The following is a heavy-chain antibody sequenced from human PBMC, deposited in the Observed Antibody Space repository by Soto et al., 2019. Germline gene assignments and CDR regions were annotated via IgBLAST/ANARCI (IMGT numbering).Heavy chain of an antibody. J-gene: IGHJ3*02. Sequence: WGSLRLSCAASGFTFSSYWMSWVRQAPGKGLEWVANIKQDGSEKYYVDSVKGRFTISRDNAKNSLYLQMNSLRAEDTAVYYCAREDGVPYYDFWSGYYAFDIWGQGTMVTVSS. V-gene: IGHV3-7*01. CDR1: GFTFSSYW. CDR3: AREDGVPYYDFWSGYYAFDI. CDR2: IKQDGSEK. D-gene: IGHD3-3*01.